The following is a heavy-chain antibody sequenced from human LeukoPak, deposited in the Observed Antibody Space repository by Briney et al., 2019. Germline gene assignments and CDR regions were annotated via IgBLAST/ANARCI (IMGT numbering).Heavy chain of an antibody. Sequence: PSETLSLTCAVYGGSFSGYYWGWIRQPPRKGLEWIGSIYYSGSTYYNPSLKSRVTISVDTSKNQFSLKLSSVTAADTAVYYCARHPYDFWSGSVSWYFDYWGQGTLVTVSS. J-gene: IGHJ4*02. CDR3: ARHPYDFWSGSVSWYFDY. V-gene: IGHV4-39*01. D-gene: IGHD3-3*01. CDR2: IYYSGST. CDR1: GGSFSGYY.